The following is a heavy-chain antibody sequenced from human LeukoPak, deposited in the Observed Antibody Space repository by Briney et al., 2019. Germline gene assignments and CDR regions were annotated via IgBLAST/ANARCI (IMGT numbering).Heavy chain of an antibody. J-gene: IGHJ5*02. Sequence: PSETLSLTCTVSGGSISSSSYYWGWIRQPPGKGLEWIGSIYYSGSTYYNPSLKSRVTISVDTSKNQFSLKLSSVTAADTAVYYCARRHRAETTRYLKRNWFDPWGQGTLVTVSS. CDR1: GGSISSSSYY. CDR3: ARRHRAETTRYLKRNWFDP. V-gene: IGHV4-39*01. CDR2: IYYSGST. D-gene: IGHD1-7*01.